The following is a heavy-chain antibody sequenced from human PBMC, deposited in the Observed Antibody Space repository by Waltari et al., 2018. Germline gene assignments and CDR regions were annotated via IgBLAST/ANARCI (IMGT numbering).Heavy chain of an antibody. D-gene: IGHD4-17*01. CDR3: AKPPDGYGDYGYYFDY. CDR2: ISGSGGNT. J-gene: IGHJ4*02. CDR1: GFTFSSYA. V-gene: IGHV3-23*04. Sequence: EVQLVESGGGLVQPGGSLRLSCAASGFTFSSYAMSWVRQAPGKGLEWVSAISGSGGNTYYADSVKGRFTISRDNSKNTLYLQMTSLRAEDTAVYYCAKPPDGYGDYGYYFDYWGQGTLVTVSS.